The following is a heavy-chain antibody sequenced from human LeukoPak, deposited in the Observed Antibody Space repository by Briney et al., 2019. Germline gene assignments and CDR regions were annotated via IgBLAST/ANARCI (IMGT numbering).Heavy chain of an antibody. CDR3: ARIYCSSTSRYRYSNWFDP. V-gene: IGHV1-69*05. J-gene: IGHJ5*02. CDR2: IIPIFGTA. CDR1: GGTFSSYA. D-gene: IGHD2-2*02. Sequence: VASVKVSCKASGGTFSSYAISWVRQAPGQGLEWMGGIIPIFGTANYAQKFQGRVTITRNTSISTAYMELSSLRSEDTAVYYCARIYCSSTSRYRYSNWFDPWGQGTLVTVSS.